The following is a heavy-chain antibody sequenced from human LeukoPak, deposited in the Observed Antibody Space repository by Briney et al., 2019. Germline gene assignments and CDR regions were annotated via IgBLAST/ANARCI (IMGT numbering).Heavy chain of an antibody. CDR3: ARPKLWFGELLSTVHDAFDI. CDR2: IYYSGST. CDR1: GGSISSSNYY. Sequence: PSETLSLTCTVSGGSISSSNYYWGWIRQPPGKGLEWIGSIYYSGSTYYNPSLKSRVTISVDTSKNQFSLKLSSVTAADTAVYYCARPKLWFGELLSTVHDAFDIWGQGTMVTVSS. D-gene: IGHD3-10*01. V-gene: IGHV4-39*01. J-gene: IGHJ3*02.